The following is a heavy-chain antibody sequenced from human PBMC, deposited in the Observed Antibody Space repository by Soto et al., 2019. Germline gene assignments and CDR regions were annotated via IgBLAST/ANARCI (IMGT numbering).Heavy chain of an antibody. V-gene: IGHV1-18*01. CDR2: ISAYNGNT. Sequence: ASVKVSCKASGYTFTSYGISWVRQAPGQGLEWMGWISAYNGNTNYAQKLQGRVTMTTDTSTSTAYMELRSLRSDGTAVYYCARGSDYSNYADQGFDYWGQGTLVPVSS. J-gene: IGHJ4*02. CDR3: ARGSDYSNYADQGFDY. CDR1: GYTFTSYG. D-gene: IGHD4-4*01.